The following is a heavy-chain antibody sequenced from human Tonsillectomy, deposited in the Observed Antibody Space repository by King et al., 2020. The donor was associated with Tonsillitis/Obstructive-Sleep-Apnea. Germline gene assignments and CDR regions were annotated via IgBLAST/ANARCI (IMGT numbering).Heavy chain of an antibody. CDR1: GFTSSRYW. Sequence: VQLVESGGGLVQPGGSLRLSCAASGFTSSRYWISWVRQAPGKGREWVANINHDGSEKYYVASVKGRFTISRDKAKNSLSLQMNSLRAEDTAVYYCARDVPWPDWGQGTRVTVSS. D-gene: IGHD5-12*01. J-gene: IGHJ4*02. V-gene: IGHV3-7*04. CDR3: ARDVPWPD. CDR2: INHDGSEK.